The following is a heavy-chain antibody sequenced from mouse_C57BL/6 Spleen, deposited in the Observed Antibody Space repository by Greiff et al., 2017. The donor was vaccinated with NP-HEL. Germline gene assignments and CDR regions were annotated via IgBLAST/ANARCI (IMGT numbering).Heavy chain of an antibody. CDR1: GYSFTDYN. CDR2: INPNYGTT. D-gene: IGHD2-2*01. V-gene: IGHV1-39*01. J-gene: IGHJ4*01. CDR3: ATMVTTKDYYAMDY. Sequence: EVQLQESGPELVKPGASVKISCKASGYSFTDYNMNWVKQSNGKSLEWIGVINPNYGTTSYNQKFKGKATLTVDQSSSTAYMQLNSLTSEDSAVYYCATMVTTKDYYAMDYWGQGTSVTVSS.